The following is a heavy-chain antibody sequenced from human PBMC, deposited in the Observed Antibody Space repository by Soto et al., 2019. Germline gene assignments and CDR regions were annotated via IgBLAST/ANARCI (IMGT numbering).Heavy chain of an antibody. J-gene: IGHJ4*02. V-gene: IGHV4-38-2*02. CDR2: MYHNGNT. Sequence: PSETLSLTCTVSGDSIRRPFYWGWIRQPPGKGLEWIGSMYHNGNTYYNPSLQSRVTISVDTSKNQFSLKLTSVTAADTALYYCARQILMSTPYLLDFWGLGTLVTVSS. D-gene: IGHD2-15*01. CDR1: GDSIRRPFY. CDR3: ARQILMSTPYLLDF.